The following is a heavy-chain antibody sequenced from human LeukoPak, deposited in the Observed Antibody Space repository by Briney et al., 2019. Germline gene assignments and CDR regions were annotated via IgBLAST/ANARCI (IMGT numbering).Heavy chain of an antibody. V-gene: IGHV3-43*01. D-gene: IGHD3-10*01. CDR3: AKSMVSGSRHWYFDL. Sequence: PGGSLRLSCAASRFAFDDYTMHWVRQAPGKGLEWVSLISWDGGSTYYADSVKGRFTISRDNSKNSLYLQMNSLRTEDTALYYCAKSMVSGSRHWYFDLWGRGTLVTVSS. CDR2: ISWDGGST. CDR1: RFAFDDYT. J-gene: IGHJ2*01.